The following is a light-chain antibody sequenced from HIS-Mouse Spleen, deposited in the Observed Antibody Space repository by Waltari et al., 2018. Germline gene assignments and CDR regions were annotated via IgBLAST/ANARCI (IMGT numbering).Light chain of an antibody. V-gene: IGKV1D-8*02. CDR1: QGISSY. Sequence: AIWMTQSPSLLSASTGDRVTIRCRLSQGISSYLAWYQQKPGKAPELLIYAASTLQSGVPSRFSGSGSGTDFTFTISSLQPEDIATYYCQQYDNLLTWTFGQGTKVEIK. J-gene: IGKJ1*01. CDR2: AAS. CDR3: QQYDNLLTWT.